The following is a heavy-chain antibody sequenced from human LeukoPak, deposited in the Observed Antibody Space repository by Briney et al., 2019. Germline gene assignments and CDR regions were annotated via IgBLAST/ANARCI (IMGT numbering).Heavy chain of an antibody. Sequence: ASVKVSCKASGYTFTGYYMHWVRQAPGQGLEWMGWINPNSGGTNYAQKFQGRVTITADESTNTAYMELSSLRSEDTAVYFCATSRRIHGSGLAVRYSWLDPWGQGTLVTVSS. D-gene: IGHD3-10*01. J-gene: IGHJ5*02. CDR1: GYTFTGYY. CDR2: INPNSGGT. V-gene: IGHV1-2*02. CDR3: ATSRRIHGSGLAVRYSWLDP.